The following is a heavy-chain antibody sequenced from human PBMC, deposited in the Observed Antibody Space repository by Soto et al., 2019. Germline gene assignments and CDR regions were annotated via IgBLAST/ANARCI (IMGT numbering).Heavy chain of an antibody. CDR3: AKDRRAGGNSAFYFDF. CDR2: ISATGGGT. J-gene: IGHJ4*02. CDR1: GFKFSNYS. D-gene: IGHD3-16*01. V-gene: IGHV3-23*01. Sequence: LRLSCAASGFKFSNYSMSWVRQAPWKGLEWVSLISATGGGTYYADSVKGRFTISRDNSHNTLYLQVHSLTAEDTAVYYCAKDRRAGGNSAFYFDFWGQGAQVTVSS.